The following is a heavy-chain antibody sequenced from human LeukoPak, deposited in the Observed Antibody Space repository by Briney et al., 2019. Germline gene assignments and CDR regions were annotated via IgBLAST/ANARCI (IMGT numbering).Heavy chain of an antibody. Sequence: GGSLRLSCAASGFTFSSYSMNWVRQAPGKGLEWVSSISSSSSYIYYADSVKGRFTISRDNAKNSLYLQMNSLGAEDTAVYYCAKQLGYSGWFDPWGQGALVAVSS. V-gene: IGHV3-21*01. CDR3: AKQLGYSGWFDP. D-gene: IGHD2-15*01. CDR2: ISSSSSYI. CDR1: GFTFSSYS. J-gene: IGHJ5*02.